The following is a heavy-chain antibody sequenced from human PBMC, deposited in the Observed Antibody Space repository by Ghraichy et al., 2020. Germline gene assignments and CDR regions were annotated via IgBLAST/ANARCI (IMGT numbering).Heavy chain of an antibody. CDR3: ARDRGPWLPPLD. V-gene: IGHV3-48*02. Sequence: GGSLRLSCAAFGFTFTRYGMNWVRQAPGKRLEWVSYIGSSSSTTYYADSVKGRFTISRDNAKNSVYLQMSSLRDEDTAVYYCARDRGPWLPPLDWGQGTLVTVSS. J-gene: IGHJ1*01. CDR2: IGSSSSTT. CDR1: GFTFTRYG. D-gene: IGHD6-19*01.